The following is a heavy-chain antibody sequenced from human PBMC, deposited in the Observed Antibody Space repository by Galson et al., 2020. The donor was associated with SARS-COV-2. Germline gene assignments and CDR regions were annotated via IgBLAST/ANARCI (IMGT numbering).Heavy chain of an antibody. CDR3: ARDTRPTYCTNGVCRYYYGMDV. J-gene: IGHJ6*02. D-gene: IGHD2-8*01. CDR2: IIPLFGTA. Sequence: SVNVSCKASGGTFSSYAISWVRQALGQGLEWMGWIIPLFGTAHYAQTFQGSVTITADESTSTAYMELSSLRSEDTAVYYCARDTRPTYCTNGVCRYYYGMDVWGQGTTVTVSS. CDR1: GGTFSSYA. V-gene: IGHV1-69*13.